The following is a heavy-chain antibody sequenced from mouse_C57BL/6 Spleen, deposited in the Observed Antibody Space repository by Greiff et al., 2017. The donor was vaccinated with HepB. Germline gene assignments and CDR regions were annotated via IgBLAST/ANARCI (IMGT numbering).Heavy chain of an antibody. J-gene: IGHJ1*03. CDR2: INPNSGGT. CDR3: ARRDYYGSSYYWYFDV. V-gene: IGHV1-18*01. Sequence: EVQLQQSGPELVKPGASVKIPCKASRYTFTDYNMDWVKQSHGKSLEWIGDINPNSGGTIYNQKFKGKATLTVDKSSSTAYMELRSLTSEDTAVYYCARRDYYGSSYYWYFDVWGTGTTVTVSS. D-gene: IGHD1-1*01. CDR1: RYTFTDYN.